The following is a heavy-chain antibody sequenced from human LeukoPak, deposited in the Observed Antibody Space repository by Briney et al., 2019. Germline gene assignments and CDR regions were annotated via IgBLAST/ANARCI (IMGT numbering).Heavy chain of an antibody. Sequence: ASVKVSCKASGYTFTSYDINWVRQATGQGLEWMGWISAYDGNTNYAQKLQGRVTMTTDTSTSTAYMELRSLRSDDTAVYYCARAYYYVFGSGYPDYSYMDVGGKGTRVTFP. D-gene: IGHD3-3*01. CDR1: GYTFTSYD. J-gene: IGHJ6*03. V-gene: IGHV1-18*01. CDR2: ISAYDGNT. CDR3: ARAYYYVFGSGYPDYSYMDV.